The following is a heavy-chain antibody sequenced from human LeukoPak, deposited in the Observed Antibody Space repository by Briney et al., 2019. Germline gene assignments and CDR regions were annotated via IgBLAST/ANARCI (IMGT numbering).Heavy chain of an antibody. V-gene: IGHV4-30-4*08. Sequence: SETLSLTCTVSGGSISSGDYYWSWIRQPPGKGLEWIGYIYYSGSTYYNPSLKSRVTISVDTSKNQFSLKLSSVTAADTAVYYCARHSGDIVVVPATFLFDYWGQGTLVTVSS. J-gene: IGHJ4*02. D-gene: IGHD2-2*01. CDR2: IYYSGST. CDR3: ARHSGDIVVVPATFLFDY. CDR1: GGSISSGDYY.